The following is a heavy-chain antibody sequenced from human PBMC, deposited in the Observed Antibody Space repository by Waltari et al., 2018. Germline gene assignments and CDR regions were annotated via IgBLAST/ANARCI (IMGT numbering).Heavy chain of an antibody. V-gene: IGHV4-59*01. CDR3: ARDPLYCSSTSCRSYGMDV. J-gene: IGHJ6*02. CDR2: IYYSGST. D-gene: IGHD2-2*01. CDR1: GGPISSYY. Sequence: QVQLQESGPGLVKPSETLSLTCTVSGGPISSYYWSWIRQPPGTGLEWIGYIYYSGSTNYNPSLKSRVTISVDTSKNQFSLKLSSVTAADTAVYYCARDPLYCSSTSCRSYGMDVWGQGTTVTVSS.